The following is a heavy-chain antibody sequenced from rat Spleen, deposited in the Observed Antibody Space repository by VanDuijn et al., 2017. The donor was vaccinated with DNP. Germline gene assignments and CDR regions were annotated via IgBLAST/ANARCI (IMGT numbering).Heavy chain of an antibody. CDR2: IWSGGNT. CDR1: GFSLTSYN. CDR3: ARWEGINAY. D-gene: IGHD1-11*01. Sequence: QVQLKESGPGLVQPSRTLSLTCTVSGFSLTSYNVHWVRQPPGKGLEWMGVIWSGGNTDYNSALKPRLSISRDTSESRVFLTVTSLQTEDTAMYFCARWEGINAYWGQGTLVTVSS. J-gene: IGHJ3*01. V-gene: IGHV2S13*01.